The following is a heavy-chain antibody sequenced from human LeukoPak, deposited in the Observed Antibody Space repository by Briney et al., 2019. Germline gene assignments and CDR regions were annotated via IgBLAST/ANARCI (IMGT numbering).Heavy chain of an antibody. CDR2: ISGSGGST. Sequence: GGSLRLSCAASGFTFSSYAMSWVRQAPGKGLEWVSAISGSGGSTYYADSVKGRFTISRDNSKNTLYLQMNSLRAEDTAVYYCAKGGVRGDYVPYFDYWGQGTLVTVSS. CDR3: AKGGVRGDYVPYFDY. D-gene: IGHD4-17*01. V-gene: IGHV3-23*01. CDR1: GFTFSSYA. J-gene: IGHJ4*02.